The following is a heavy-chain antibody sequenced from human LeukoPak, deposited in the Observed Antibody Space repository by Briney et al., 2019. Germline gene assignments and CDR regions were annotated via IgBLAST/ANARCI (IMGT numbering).Heavy chain of an antibody. CDR3: ARQPERSGYDYGRERVWFDP. J-gene: IGHJ5*02. CDR2: IIPILGIA. Sequence: ASVKVSCKASGGTFSSYAISWVRQAPGQGLEWMGRIIPILGIANYAQKFQGRVTITADKSTSTAYMELSSLRSEDTAVYYCARQPERSGYDYGRERVWFDPWGQGTLVTVSS. CDR1: GGTFSSYA. D-gene: IGHD5-12*01. V-gene: IGHV1-69*04.